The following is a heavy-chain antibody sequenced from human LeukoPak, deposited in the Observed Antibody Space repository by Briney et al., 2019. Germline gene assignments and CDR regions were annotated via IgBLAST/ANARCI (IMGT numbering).Heavy chain of an antibody. J-gene: IGHJ6*02. CDR1: GYTFTSYG. CDR2: ISAYNGNT. V-gene: IGHV1-18*01. Sequence: GASVKVSCKASGYTFTSYGISWVRQAPGHGLEWMGWISAYNGNTNYAQKVQGRVTMTTDTSTSTAYMELRSLRSDDTAVYYCAREETHHVYYGMDVWGQGTMVTVSS. CDR3: AREETHHVYYGMDV. D-gene: IGHD1-14*01.